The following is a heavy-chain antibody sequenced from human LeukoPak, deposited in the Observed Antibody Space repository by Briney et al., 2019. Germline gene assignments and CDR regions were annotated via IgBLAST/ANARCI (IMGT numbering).Heavy chain of an antibody. CDR1: GFTFSSYS. CDR3: ARDWSRSAHYYMDV. Sequence: PEGSLRLSCAASGFTFSSYSMNWVRQAPGKGLEWVSSISSSSSYIYYADSVKGRFTISRDNAKNSLYLQMNSLRAEDTAVYYCARDWSRSAHYYMDVWGKGTTVTVSS. V-gene: IGHV3-21*01. CDR2: ISSSSSYI. D-gene: IGHD3-3*01. J-gene: IGHJ6*03.